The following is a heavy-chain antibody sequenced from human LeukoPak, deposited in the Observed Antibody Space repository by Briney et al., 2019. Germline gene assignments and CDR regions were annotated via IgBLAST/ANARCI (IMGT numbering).Heavy chain of an antibody. CDR1: GFTFSSYA. CDR2: ISGSGGST. D-gene: IGHD2-15*01. V-gene: IGHV3-23*01. J-gene: IGHJ2*01. CDR3: AKDLGYCSGGGCYRIDWYFDL. Sequence: GGSLRLSCAASGFTFSSYAMSWVRQAPGKGLEWVSAISGSGGSTYYADSVKGRFTISRDNSKNTLYLQMNSLRAEDTAIYYCAKDLGYCSGGGCYRIDWYFDLWGRGTLVTVSS.